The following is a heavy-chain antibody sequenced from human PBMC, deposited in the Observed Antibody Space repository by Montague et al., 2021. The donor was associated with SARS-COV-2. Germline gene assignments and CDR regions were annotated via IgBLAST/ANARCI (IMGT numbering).Heavy chain of an antibody. J-gene: IGHJ4*02. CDR1: GFTFSNYA. V-gene: IGHV3-23*03. Sequence: SLRLSCAASGFTFSNYAMSWVRQAPGKGLEWVSVIYSGDSSTYYADSVQGRFTISRDNSKNTLSLQMNSLRAEDTAVYCCAKVTIGPVGFDYWGQGTLVTVSS. D-gene: IGHD4-23*01. CDR2: IYSGDSST. CDR3: AKVTIGPVGFDY.